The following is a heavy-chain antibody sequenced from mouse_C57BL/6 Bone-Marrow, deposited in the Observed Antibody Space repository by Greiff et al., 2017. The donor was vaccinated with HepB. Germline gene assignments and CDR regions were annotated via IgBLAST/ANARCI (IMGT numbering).Heavy chain of an antibody. CDR3: TIYYGSSPYFDV. J-gene: IGHJ1*03. CDR2: IYPGNSDT. D-gene: IGHD1-1*01. V-gene: IGHV1-5*01. CDR1: GYTFTSYW. Sequence: VQLQQSGTVLARPGASVKMSCKTSGYTFTSYWMHWVKQRPGQGLEWIGAIYPGNSDTSYNQKFKGKAKLTAVTSASTAYMELSSLTNEDSAVYYGTIYYGSSPYFDVWGTGTTVTVSS.